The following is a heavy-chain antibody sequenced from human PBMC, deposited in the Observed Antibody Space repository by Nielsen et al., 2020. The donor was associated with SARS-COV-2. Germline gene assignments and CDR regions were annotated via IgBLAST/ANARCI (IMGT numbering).Heavy chain of an antibody. J-gene: IGHJ1*01. Sequence: GESLKISCTASGFIFSSYAMSWVRQAPGKGLEWVSTISGSGGRTYYADSVKGRLTISRDKSKNTLYVLMNSLRAEDTAIYYCAKMSPPGIAVGTAEYFQHWGQGTLVTVSS. D-gene: IGHD6-19*01. CDR2: ISGSGGRT. V-gene: IGHV3-23*01. CDR1: GFIFSSYA. CDR3: AKMSPPGIAVGTAEYFQH.